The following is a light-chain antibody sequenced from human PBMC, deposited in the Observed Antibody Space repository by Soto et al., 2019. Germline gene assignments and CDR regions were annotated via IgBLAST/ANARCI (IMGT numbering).Light chain of an antibody. CDR1: QSVGNS. Sequence: EIVMTQSPDTLSLSPGERTTLSCRASQSVGNSLAWYQQKPGQAPSLLIYGASTRATGIPVRFSGSGSGTECTLTISSLQSEDFAIDYCQQYNIWVTCGGGTKVEIK. J-gene: IGKJ4*01. CDR3: QQYNIWVT. V-gene: IGKV3-15*01. CDR2: GAS.